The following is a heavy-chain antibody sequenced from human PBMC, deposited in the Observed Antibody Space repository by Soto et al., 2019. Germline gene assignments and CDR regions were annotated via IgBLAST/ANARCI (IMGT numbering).Heavy chain of an antibody. V-gene: IGHV3-23*01. J-gene: IGHJ6*02. CDR2: ISGSGGST. Sequence: PGGSLRLSCAASGFTFSSYAMSWVRQAPGKGLEWVSAISGSGGSTYYADSVKGRFTISRDNSKNTLYLQMNSLRAEDTAVYYCANARTAPATSLSSSFYYYYYGMDVWGQGTTVTVSS. CDR3: ANARTAPATSLSSSFYYYYYGMDV. CDR1: GFTFSSYA. D-gene: IGHD6-13*01.